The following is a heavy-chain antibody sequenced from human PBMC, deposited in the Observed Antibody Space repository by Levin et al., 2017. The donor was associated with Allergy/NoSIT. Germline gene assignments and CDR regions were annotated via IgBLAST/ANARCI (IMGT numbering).Heavy chain of an antibody. CDR1: GYTFTSYA. J-gene: IGHJ6*03. Sequence: SVKVSCKASGYTFTSYAMNWVRQAPGQGLEWMGWINTNTGNPTYAQGFTGRFVFSLDTSVSTAYLQISSLKAEDTAVYYCARTYYDFWSGYYISYYYYMDVWGKGTTVTVSS. CDR3: ARTYYDFWSGYYISYYYYMDV. CDR2: INTNTGNP. V-gene: IGHV7-4-1*02. D-gene: IGHD3-3*01.